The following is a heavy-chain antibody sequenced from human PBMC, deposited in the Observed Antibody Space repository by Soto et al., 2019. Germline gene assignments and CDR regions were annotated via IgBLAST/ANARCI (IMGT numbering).Heavy chain of an antibody. D-gene: IGHD2-2*01. Sequence: QVHLQLWGAGLLKPSETLSLTCAVYGASFGGYYWTWVRQSPEKGLEWIGEINHSGSTTYNPSLKRRVTISLHTSRNQFSLKLTSVTAADRAVYYCARRVVPAAIGYWGPGALVTVSS. J-gene: IGHJ4*02. CDR3: ARRVVPAAIGY. V-gene: IGHV4-34*01. CDR1: GASFGGYY. CDR2: INHSGST.